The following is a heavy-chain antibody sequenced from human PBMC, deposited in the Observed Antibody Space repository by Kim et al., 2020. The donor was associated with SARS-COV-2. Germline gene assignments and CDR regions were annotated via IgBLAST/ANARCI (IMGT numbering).Heavy chain of an antibody. V-gene: IGHV6-1*01. J-gene: IGHJ6*02. CDR1: GDSVSSNSAA. CDR3: ARDQGYCSGGSCYSGYYYGMDV. CDR2: TYYRSKWYN. D-gene: IGHD2-15*01. Sequence: SQTLSLTCAISGDSVSSNSAAWNWIRQSPSRGLEWLGRTYYRSKWYNDYAVSVKSRITINPDTSKNQFSLQLNSVTPEDTAVYYCARDQGYCSGGSCYSGYYYGMDVWGQGTTVTVSS.